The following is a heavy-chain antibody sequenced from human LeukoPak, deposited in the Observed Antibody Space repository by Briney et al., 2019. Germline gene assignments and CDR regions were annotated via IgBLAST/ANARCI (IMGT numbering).Heavy chain of an antibody. CDR2: INAGNGNT. CDR1: GFTFTSYA. J-gene: IGHJ4*02. Sequence: GGSLRLSCAASGFTFTSYAMHWVRQAPGQRLEWVGWINAGNGNTKYSQKFQGRVTITRDTSASTAYMELSSLRSEDTAVYYCARDPELLWFGELSMGDYWGQGTLVTVSS. CDR3: ARDPELLWFGELSMGDY. D-gene: IGHD3-10*01. V-gene: IGHV1-3*01.